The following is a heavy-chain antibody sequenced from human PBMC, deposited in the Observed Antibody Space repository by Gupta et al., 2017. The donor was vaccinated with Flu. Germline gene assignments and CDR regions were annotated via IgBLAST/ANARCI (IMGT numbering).Heavy chain of an antibody. CDR1: GFTFSSYA. CDR3: AKDPTYYYGSGSGYFDY. D-gene: IGHD3-10*01. V-gene: IGHV3-23*01. Sequence: EVQLLESGGGLVQPGGSLRLSCAASGFTFSSYAMSWVRQAPGKGLEWVSAISGSGGSTYYADSVKGRFTISRDNSKNTLYLQMNSLRAEDTAVYYCAKDPTYYYGSGSGYFDYWGQGTLVTVSS. J-gene: IGHJ4*02. CDR2: ISGSGGST.